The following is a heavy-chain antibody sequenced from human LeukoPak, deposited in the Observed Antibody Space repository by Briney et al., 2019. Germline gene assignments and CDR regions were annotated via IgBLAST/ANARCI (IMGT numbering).Heavy chain of an antibody. J-gene: IGHJ5*02. CDR3: AKRQGPNSGSYDYFDP. V-gene: IGHV4-4*09. CDR1: GGSISSYY. Sequence: SETLSLPCTVSGGSISSYYWSWIRQPPGQGLEWIAYIHSSGYTNYNPSLKSRVTISVDTSKNQFSLKVTSVTAADTAVYYCAKRQGPNSGSYDYFDPWGQGTLVTVSS. D-gene: IGHD1-26*01. CDR2: IHSSGYT.